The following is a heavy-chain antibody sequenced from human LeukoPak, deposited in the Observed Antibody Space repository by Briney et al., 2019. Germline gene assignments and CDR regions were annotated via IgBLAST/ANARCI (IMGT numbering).Heavy chain of an antibody. J-gene: IGHJ5*02. D-gene: IGHD6-13*01. CDR1: GYSFSGSD. CDR2: ISTYNGKT. V-gene: IGHV1-18*01. Sequence: ASVKVSCKASGYSFSGSDISWVRQAPGQGVEWMGWISTYNGKTNYAQKLQGRVTMTTDTSTSTAYMELRSLTSDDTAVYYCARGGSAAALDPWGQGTLVTVSS. CDR3: ARGGSAAALDP.